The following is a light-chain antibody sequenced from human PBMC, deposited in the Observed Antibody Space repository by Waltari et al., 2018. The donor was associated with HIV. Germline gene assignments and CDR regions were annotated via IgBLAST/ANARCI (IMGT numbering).Light chain of an antibody. CDR1: SSDVGSYTL. Sequence: QSALTQPASVSGSPGQSITISCTGTSSDVGSYTLVSWYQQHPGNAPKLMIYEVSKRPSGVSNRFSGSKSGNTASLTISGLQAEDEADYYCCSYAGSSTLLMFGGGTKLTVL. V-gene: IGLV2-23*02. CDR3: CSYAGSSTLLM. J-gene: IGLJ3*02. CDR2: EVS.